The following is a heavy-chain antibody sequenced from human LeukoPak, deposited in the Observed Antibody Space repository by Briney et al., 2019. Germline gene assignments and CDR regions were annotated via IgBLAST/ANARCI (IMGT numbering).Heavy chain of an antibody. V-gene: IGHV1-46*01. Sequence: GASVKVSCKASGYTFTSYYVHWVRQAPGQGLEWMGIINPSGGSTSYAQKFQGRVTMTRDTSTSTVYMELSRLRSEDPAVYYCARGEYGSGSYYSVSPFDPWGEGTLVTVSP. CDR2: INPSGGST. CDR1: GYTFTSYY. J-gene: IGHJ5*02. D-gene: IGHD3-10*01. CDR3: ARGEYGSGSYYSVSPFDP.